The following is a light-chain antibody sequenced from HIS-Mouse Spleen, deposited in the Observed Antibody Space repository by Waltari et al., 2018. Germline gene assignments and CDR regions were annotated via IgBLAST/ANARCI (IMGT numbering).Light chain of an antibody. V-gene: IGLV2-23*01. Sequence: QSALTQPASVSGSPGQSITISCTATSSDVVSYNLVSLYQKHPGKAPKLMIYEGSKRPSGVSNRFSGSKSGNTASLTISGLQAEDEADYYCCSYAGSSTYVVFGGGTKLTVL. J-gene: IGLJ2*01. CDR2: EGS. CDR3: CSYAGSSTYVV. CDR1: SSDVVSYNL.